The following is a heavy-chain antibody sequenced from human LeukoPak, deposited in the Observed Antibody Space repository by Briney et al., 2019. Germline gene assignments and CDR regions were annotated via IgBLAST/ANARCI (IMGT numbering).Heavy chain of an antibody. CDR2: INHSGST. J-gene: IGHJ4*02. Sequence: SETLSLTCAVYGGSFSGYYWSWIRQPPGKGLEWIGEINHSGSTNYNPSLKSRVTISVDTSKNQFSLKLRSVTAADTAVYYCARPHRFWGQGTLVTVSS. CDR3: ARPHRF. CDR1: GGSFSGYY. V-gene: IGHV4-34*01.